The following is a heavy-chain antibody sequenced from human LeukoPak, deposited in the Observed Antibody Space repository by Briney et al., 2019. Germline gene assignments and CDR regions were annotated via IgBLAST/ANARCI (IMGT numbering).Heavy chain of an antibody. D-gene: IGHD2-8*01. CDR2: ISSNGGST. CDR1: GFTFSSYA. V-gene: IGHV3-64*01. CDR3: ARAGKYCTNGVCYGFHGMDV. J-gene: IGHJ6*02. Sequence: GGSLRLSCAASGFTFSSYAMHWVRQAPGKGLEYVSAISSNGGSTYYANSVKGRFTISRDNSKNTLYLQMGSLRAEDMAVYYCARAGKYCTNGVCYGFHGMDVWGQGTTVTVSS.